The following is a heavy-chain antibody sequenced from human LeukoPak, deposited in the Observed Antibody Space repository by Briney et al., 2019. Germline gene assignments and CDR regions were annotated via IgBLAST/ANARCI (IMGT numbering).Heavy chain of an antibody. Sequence: GGSLRPSCAASRFTFSSCTMNWVRQAPGKGLEWVSSISNSSSYIYYAGSVKGRFTISRDNAKNSLYLQMNSLRAVDTAVYYCAREKQPRYYYGMDVWGKGTTVTVSS. CDR3: AREKQPRYYYGMDV. D-gene: IGHD6-13*01. CDR1: RFTFSSCT. J-gene: IGHJ6*04. V-gene: IGHV3-21*01. CDR2: ISNSSSYI.